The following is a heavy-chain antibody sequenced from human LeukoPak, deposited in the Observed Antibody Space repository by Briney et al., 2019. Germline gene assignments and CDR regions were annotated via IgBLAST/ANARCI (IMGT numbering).Heavy chain of an antibody. CDR2: ISYDGSNK. Sequence: GRSLRLSCAASGFTFSSYAMHWVRQAPGKGLEWVAVISYDGSNKYYADSVKGRFTISRDNSKNTLYLQMSSLRAEDTAVYYCARDKRELRYFDWLGIYDYWGQGTLVTVSS. D-gene: IGHD3-9*01. V-gene: IGHV3-30*04. CDR1: GFTFSSYA. CDR3: ARDKRELRYFDWLGIYDY. J-gene: IGHJ4*02.